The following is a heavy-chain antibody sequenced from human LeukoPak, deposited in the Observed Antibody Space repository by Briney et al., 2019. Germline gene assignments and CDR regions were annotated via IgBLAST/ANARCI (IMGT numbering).Heavy chain of an antibody. CDR1: GFTFSSYA. D-gene: IGHD3-10*01. CDR2: ISGSGGNT. CDR3: AKDPSPRGYYFDY. Sequence: GGSLRLSCAASGFTFSSYAMSWVRQAPGKGLEWVSAISGSGGNTYYADSVKGRFTISRDNSKNTLYVQMNSLRAEDTAVYYCAKDPSPRGYYFDYWGQGTLVTVSS. J-gene: IGHJ4*02. V-gene: IGHV3-23*01.